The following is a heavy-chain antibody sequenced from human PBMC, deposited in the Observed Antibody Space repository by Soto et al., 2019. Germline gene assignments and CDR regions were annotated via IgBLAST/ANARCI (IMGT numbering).Heavy chain of an antibody. CDR3: ARIPGWLQGFDS. D-gene: IGHD6-19*01. Sequence: GSGPTLVNPTQTLTLTCTFSGFSLSTTGMRVSWIRQPPGKALEWLARIDWDDDKFYTTSLKTRLTISKDTSRNQVVLTMTNMDPVDTATYCCARIPGWLQGFDSWGQGTLVTVSS. CDR2: IDWDDDK. V-gene: IGHV2-70*04. CDR1: GFSLSTTGMR. J-gene: IGHJ4*02.